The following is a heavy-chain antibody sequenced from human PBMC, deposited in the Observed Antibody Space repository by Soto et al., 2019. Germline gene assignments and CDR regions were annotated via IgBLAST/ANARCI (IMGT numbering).Heavy chain of an antibody. CDR1: GFTFSDYY. D-gene: IGHD3-3*01. Sequence: GGSLRLSCAASGFTFSDYYMSWIRQAPGKGLEWVSYISSSGSTIYYADSVKGRFTISRDNAKNSLYLQMNSLRAEDTAVYYCARAALRFLEELYYYYYYYMDVWGKGTTVTVSS. CDR2: ISSSGSTI. J-gene: IGHJ6*03. V-gene: IGHV3-11*01. CDR3: ARAALRFLEELYYYYYYYMDV.